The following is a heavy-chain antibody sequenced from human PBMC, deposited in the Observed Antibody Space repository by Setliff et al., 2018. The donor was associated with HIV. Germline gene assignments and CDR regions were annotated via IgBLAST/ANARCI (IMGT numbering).Heavy chain of an antibody. CDR1: GDSISTDY. Sequence: KPSETLSLTCTVSGDSISTDYWTWIRRPPGKGLEWIGYIYNSASTSYNPSLKSRVTISVDTSKNQFSLKLSSVTAADTAVYYCARHSPSDYWGQGTLVTVSS. CDR2: IYNSAST. J-gene: IGHJ4*02. V-gene: IGHV4-59*08. CDR3: ARHSPSDY.